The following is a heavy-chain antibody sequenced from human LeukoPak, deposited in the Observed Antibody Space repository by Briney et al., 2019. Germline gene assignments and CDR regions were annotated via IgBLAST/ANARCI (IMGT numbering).Heavy chain of an antibody. J-gene: IGHJ4*02. CDR3: ARDRGGWSDY. D-gene: IGHD6-19*01. V-gene: IGHV3-13*01. Sequence: PGGSLRLSCAASGFTFSSYAMHWVRQAPGKGLEWVSAISGSGGSTYYPGSVKGRFTISRENAKNSLYLQMNSLRAGDTAVYYCARDRGGWSDYWGQGTLVTVSS. CDR2: ISGSGGST. CDR1: GFTFSSYA.